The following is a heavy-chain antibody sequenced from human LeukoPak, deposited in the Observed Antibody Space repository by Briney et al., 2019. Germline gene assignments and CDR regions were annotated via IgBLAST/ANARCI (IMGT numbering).Heavy chain of an antibody. CDR2: ISPHNGNR. V-gene: IGHV1-18*01. J-gene: IGHJ4*02. Sequence: ASVKVSCKTSGYTFTRYGVSWVRQAPGQGLEWMGWISPHNGNRDYAQKFKDRDSMTTDTSTNTVYLELRSLRPDDTAMYYCARTGYGSGSEDFDFWGQGTLVTVSS. CDR3: ARTGYGSGSEDFDF. CDR1: GYTFTRYG. D-gene: IGHD3-10*01.